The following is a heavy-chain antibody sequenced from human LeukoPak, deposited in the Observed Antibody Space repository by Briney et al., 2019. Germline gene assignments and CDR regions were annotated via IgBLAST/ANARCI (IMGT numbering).Heavy chain of an antibody. J-gene: IGHJ3*02. CDR3: AKVRVGAAPYDAFDI. D-gene: IGHD1-26*01. Sequence: SVKVSCKASGGTFSSYAISWVRQAPGQGLEWMGRIIPILGIANYAQKFQGRVTITADKSTSTAYMELSSLRSEDTAVYYCAKVRVGAAPYDAFDIWGQGTMVTVSS. CDR2: IIPILGIA. CDR1: GGTFSSYA. V-gene: IGHV1-69*04.